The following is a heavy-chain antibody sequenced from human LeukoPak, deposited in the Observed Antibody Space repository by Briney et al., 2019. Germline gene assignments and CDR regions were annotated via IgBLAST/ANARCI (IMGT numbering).Heavy chain of an antibody. CDR1: GGSISSYY. CDR3: ARQIDFWSGYYTYYYMDV. V-gene: IGHV4-4*09. Sequence: SETLSLTCTVSGGSISSYYWSWIWQPPGKGLEWIGYIYTSGSTNYNPSLKSRVTISVDTSKNQFSLKLSSVTAADTAVYYCARQIDFWSGYYTYYYMDVWGKGTTVTVSS. CDR2: IYTSGST. J-gene: IGHJ6*03. D-gene: IGHD3-3*01.